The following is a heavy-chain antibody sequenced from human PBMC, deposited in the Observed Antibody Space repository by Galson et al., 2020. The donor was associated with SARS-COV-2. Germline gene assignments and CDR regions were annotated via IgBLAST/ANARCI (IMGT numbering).Heavy chain of an antibody. J-gene: IGHJ3*02. D-gene: IGHD6-19*01. CDR3: AKVGSGGNAFDI. CDR2: ISYDGSNK. CDR1: GFTFSSYA. Sequence: TGGSLRLSCAASGFTFSSYAMHWVRQAPGKGLEWVAVISYDGSNKYYADSVKGRFTISRDNSKNTLYLQMNSLRAEDTAVYYCAKVGSGGNAFDIWGQGTMVTVSS. V-gene: IGHV3-30-3*01.